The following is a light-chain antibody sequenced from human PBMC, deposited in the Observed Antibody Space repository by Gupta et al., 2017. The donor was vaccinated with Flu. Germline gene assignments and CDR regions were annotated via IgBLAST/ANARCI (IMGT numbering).Light chain of an antibody. J-gene: IGLJ3*02. CDR3: QYYDTSLSGWV. V-gene: IGLV1-40*01. CDR2: GNS. Sequence: QSVLTQPPSVSGAPGQRVTISCTGSSSNSGAGYDVHWYQQLRGSTPNFLIYGNSNRPSGVPARFFASKSGISAALDITGLQAEDEADYYCQYYDTSLSGWVFGGGTKVTVL. CDR1: SSNSGAGYD.